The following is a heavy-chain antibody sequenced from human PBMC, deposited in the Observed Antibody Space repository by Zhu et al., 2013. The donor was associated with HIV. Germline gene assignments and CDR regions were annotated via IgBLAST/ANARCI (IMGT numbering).Heavy chain of an antibody. CDR1: GYTFTGYY. D-gene: IGHD2-2*01. J-gene: IGHJ4*02. CDR2: INPNSGGT. Sequence: QVQLVQSGAEVKKPGASVKVSCKASGYTFTGYYMHWVRQAPGQGLEWMGWINPNSGGTNYAQKFQGRVTMTRDTSISTAYMELSRLRSDDTAVYYCARGLLYCSSTSCLPCDYWGQGTLVTVSS. CDR3: ARGLLYCSSTSCLPCDY. V-gene: IGHV1-2*02.